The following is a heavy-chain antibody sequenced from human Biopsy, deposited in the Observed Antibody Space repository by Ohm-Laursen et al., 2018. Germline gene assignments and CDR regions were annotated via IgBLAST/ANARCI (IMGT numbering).Heavy chain of an antibody. D-gene: IGHD1-26*01. Sequence: GSASKVSCKTSGFTLTRLDINLVRQATGQGLEWMGGLSPNTGNTVYAQRFQDRVTMTSDTSTGTAYMELTSLTSDDTAVYFCARWETTLGRSLDSWGQGTLVAVSS. CDR1: GFTLTRLD. J-gene: IGHJ4*02. CDR2: LSPNTGNT. V-gene: IGHV1-8*01. CDR3: ARWETTLGRSLDS.